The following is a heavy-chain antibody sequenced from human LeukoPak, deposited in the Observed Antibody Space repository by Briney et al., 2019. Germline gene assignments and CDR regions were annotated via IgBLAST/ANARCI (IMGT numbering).Heavy chain of an antibody. CDR3: ARDLPSTSNWELDY. CDR1: GYTFIDYF. J-gene: IGHJ4*02. Sequence: WASVKVSCKASGYTFIDYFIHWVRQAPGQGLQWMGRINPNSGGTNYAEKFQGRVTLTRDTSITTAYMELSSLRSDDSAVYYCARDLPSTSNWELDYWGQGTLVTVSS. D-gene: IGHD7-27*01. V-gene: IGHV1-2*06. CDR2: INPNSGGT.